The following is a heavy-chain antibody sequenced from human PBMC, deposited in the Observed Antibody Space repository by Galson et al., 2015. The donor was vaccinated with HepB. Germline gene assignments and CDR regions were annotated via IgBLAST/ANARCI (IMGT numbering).Heavy chain of an antibody. Sequence: SLRLSCAASGFTFSSYSVNWVRQAPGKGLEWVSYISSVSSTIHYADSVKGRFTISRDNAKNSLYLQMNSLRDEDTAVYYCARDIRGGYDSSGFYTLGAFDIWGQGTMVTVSS. D-gene: IGHD3-22*01. V-gene: IGHV3-48*02. CDR3: ARDIRGGYDSSGFYTLGAFDI. J-gene: IGHJ3*02. CDR2: ISSVSSTI. CDR1: GFTFSSYS.